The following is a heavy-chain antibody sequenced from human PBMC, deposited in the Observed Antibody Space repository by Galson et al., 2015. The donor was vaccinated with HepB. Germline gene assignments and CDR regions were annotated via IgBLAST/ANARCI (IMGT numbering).Heavy chain of an antibody. V-gene: IGHV3-48*03. J-gene: IGHJ4*02. Sequence: SLRLSCAASGFTFNSYEMNWVRQAPGKGLEWVSYISSSGGTIYYADSVKGRFTISRDNAKSLYLQMNSLTAEDTAAYYCARSKSPSSPSDNWGQGTLVTVSS. D-gene: IGHD6-13*01. CDR3: ARSKSPSSPSDN. CDR1: GFTFNSYE. CDR2: ISSSGGTI.